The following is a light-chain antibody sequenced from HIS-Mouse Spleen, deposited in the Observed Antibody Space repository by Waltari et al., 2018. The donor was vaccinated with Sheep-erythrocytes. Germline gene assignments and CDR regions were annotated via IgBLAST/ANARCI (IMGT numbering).Light chain of an antibody. CDR3: CSYAGSYTWV. CDR1: SSDAGGYNY. V-gene: IGLV2-11*01. J-gene: IGLJ3*02. Sequence: QSALTQPRSVSGSPGQSVTISRPGTSSDAGGYNYVSWYQQHPGKAPKPMLYDVSKRPSGVPDRFSGSKSGNTASLTISGLQAEDEADYYCCSYAGSYTWVFGGGTKLTVL. CDR2: DVS.